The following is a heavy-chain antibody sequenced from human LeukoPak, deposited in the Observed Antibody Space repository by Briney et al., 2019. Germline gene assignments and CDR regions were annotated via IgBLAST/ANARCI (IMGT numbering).Heavy chain of an antibody. CDR3: AAWSSCSPQNYYYYGMDV. V-gene: IGHV5-10-1*01. Sequence: GESLKISCKGSGYSFTSYWISWVRQMPGKGLEWMGRIDPSDSYTNYSPSFQGHVTISADKSISTAYLQWSSLKASDTAMYYYAAWSSCSPQNYYYYGMDVWGQGTTVTVSS. CDR2: IDPSDSYT. D-gene: IGHD2-15*01. CDR1: GYSFTSYW. J-gene: IGHJ6*02.